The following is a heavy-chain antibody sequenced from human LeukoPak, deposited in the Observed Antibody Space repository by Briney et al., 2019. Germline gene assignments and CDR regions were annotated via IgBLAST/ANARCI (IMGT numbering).Heavy chain of an antibody. Sequence: IPSETLSLTCTVSGGSISSYYWSWIRQPPGKGLEWIGYIYYSGSTNYNPSLKSRVTISVDTSKNQFSLKLSSVTAADTAVYYCARLSRIKYSSGWTNWFDPWGQGTLVTVSS. CDR1: GGSISSYY. CDR3: ARLSRIKYSSGWTNWFDP. CDR2: IYYSGST. J-gene: IGHJ5*02. D-gene: IGHD6-19*01. V-gene: IGHV4-59*01.